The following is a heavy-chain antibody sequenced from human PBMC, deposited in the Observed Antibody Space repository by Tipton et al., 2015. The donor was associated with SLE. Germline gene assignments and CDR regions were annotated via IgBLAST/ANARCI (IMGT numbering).Heavy chain of an antibody. Sequence: SGFTFSSYAMSWVRQAPGKGLEWVSAISGSGGSTYYADSVKGRFTISRDNSKNTLYLQMNSLRAEDTAVYYCAKDPRYGDYVVGWGQGTLVTVSS. CDR2: ISGSGGST. CDR3: AKDPRYGDYVVG. D-gene: IGHD4-17*01. V-gene: IGHV3-23*01. J-gene: IGHJ4*02. CDR1: GFTFSSYA.